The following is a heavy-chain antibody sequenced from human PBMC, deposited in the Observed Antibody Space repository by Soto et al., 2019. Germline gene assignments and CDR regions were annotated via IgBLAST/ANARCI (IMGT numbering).Heavy chain of an antibody. CDR2: IYRGGTT. D-gene: IGHD3-22*01. V-gene: IGHV3-53*01. CDR1: GFTVSSTY. J-gene: IGHJ5*02. CDR3: AGPFDSSGYYGSS. Sequence: PGGSLRLSCAASGFTVSSTYMNWVRQAPGKGLEWVSLIYRGGTTYYADSVKGRFTISRDDSKNTLYLQMNSLSAEDTAVYYCAGPFDSSGYYGSSWGQGTLVTVSS.